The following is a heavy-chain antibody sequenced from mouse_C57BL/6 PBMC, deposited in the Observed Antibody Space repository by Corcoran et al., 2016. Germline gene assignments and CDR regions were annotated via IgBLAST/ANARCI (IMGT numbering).Heavy chain of an antibody. Sequence: IQLVQSGPELKKPGETVKISCKASGYTFTTYGMSWVKQAPGKGLKWMGWINTYSGVPTYADDFKGRFAFSLETSASTAYLQINNLKNEDTATYFCAREGGYYRGAMDYWGQGTSVTVSS. V-gene: IGHV9-3*01. D-gene: IGHD2-14*01. J-gene: IGHJ4*01. CDR3: AREGGYYRGAMDY. CDR2: INTYSGVP. CDR1: GYTFTTYG.